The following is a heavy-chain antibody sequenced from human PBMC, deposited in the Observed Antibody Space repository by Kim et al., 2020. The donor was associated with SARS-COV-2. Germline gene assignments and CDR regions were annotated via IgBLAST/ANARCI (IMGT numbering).Heavy chain of an antibody. Sequence: SVKVSCKASGGTFSSYAISWVRQAPGQGLEWMGGIIPIFGTANYAQKFQGRVTITADESTSTAYMELSSLRSEDTAVYYCARAGLSGIAATKYDYWGQGTLVTVSS. CDR2: IIPIFGTA. J-gene: IGHJ4*02. D-gene: IGHD6-13*01. V-gene: IGHV1-69*13. CDR3: ARAGLSGIAATKYDY. CDR1: GGTFSSYA.